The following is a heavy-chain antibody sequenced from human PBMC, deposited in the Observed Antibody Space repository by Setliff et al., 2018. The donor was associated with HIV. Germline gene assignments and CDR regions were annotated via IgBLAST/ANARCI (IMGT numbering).Heavy chain of an antibody. Sequence: SETLSLTCTVSGGSISSHYWSWIRQPPGKGLEWIGYIDYSGTTNYNPSLKSRVTISIATSKNHFSLKLTSVTAADTAVYYCARDYDFWSGWKAFDIWGQGTMVTVSS. CDR2: IDYSGTT. CDR3: ARDYDFWSGWKAFDI. J-gene: IGHJ3*02. D-gene: IGHD3-3*01. V-gene: IGHV4-59*11. CDR1: GGSISSHY.